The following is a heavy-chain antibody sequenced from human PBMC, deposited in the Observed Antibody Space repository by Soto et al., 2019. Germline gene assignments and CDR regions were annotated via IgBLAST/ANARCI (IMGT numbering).Heavy chain of an antibody. CDR1: GYTFTSYD. J-gene: IGHJ5*02. CDR2: MNPNSGNT. CDR3: ARGGYCSGGSCYRDWFDP. V-gene: IGHV1-8*01. Sequence: ASVEVSCKXYGYTFTSYDINWVRPATGQGLEWMGWMNPNSGNTGYAQKFQGRVTMTRNTSISTAYMELSSLRSEDTAVYYCARGGYCSGGSCYRDWFDPWGQGTLVTVSS. D-gene: IGHD2-15*01.